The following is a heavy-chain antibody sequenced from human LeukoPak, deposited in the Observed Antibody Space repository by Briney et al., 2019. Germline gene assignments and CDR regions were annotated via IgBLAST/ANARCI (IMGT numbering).Heavy chain of an antibody. CDR1: GYSISSGYY. Sequence: SETMSLTCAVSGYSISSGYYWGWIRQPPGKGLEWIGSIYHSRSTYYNPSLKSRVTISVDTSKNQFSLKLSSVTAADTAVYYCARPYSGRFDYWGQGTLVTVSS. V-gene: IGHV4-38-2*01. CDR2: IYHSRST. CDR3: ARPYSGRFDY. D-gene: IGHD1-26*01. J-gene: IGHJ4*02.